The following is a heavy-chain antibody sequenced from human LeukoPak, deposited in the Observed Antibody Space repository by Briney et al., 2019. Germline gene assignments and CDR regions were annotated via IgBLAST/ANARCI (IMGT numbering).Heavy chain of an antibody. Sequence: SETLSLTCTVSGGSISGYYWSWIRQPPGKGLEWIGFIYYSGSTNYNPSLKSRVSISVDTSKNQFSLKLSSVTAADTAVYYCARTGKNWETGYGMDVWGQGTTVTVSS. V-gene: IGHV4-59*01. CDR2: IYYSGST. J-gene: IGHJ6*02. CDR1: GGSISGYY. CDR3: ARTGKNWETGYGMDV. D-gene: IGHD7-27*01.